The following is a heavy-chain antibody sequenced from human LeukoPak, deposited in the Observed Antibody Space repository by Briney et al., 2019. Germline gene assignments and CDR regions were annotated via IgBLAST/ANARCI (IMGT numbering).Heavy chain of an antibody. Sequence: PGGSLRLSCAASGFTFSSYEMNWVRQPPGKGLEWIGEINHSGSTNYNPSLKSRVTISVDTSKNQFSLKLSSVTAADTAVYYCARATPYSRFDYWGQGTLVTVSS. D-gene: IGHD6-13*01. CDR1: GFTFSSYE. V-gene: IGHV4-34*01. CDR2: INHSGST. CDR3: ARATPYSRFDY. J-gene: IGHJ4*02.